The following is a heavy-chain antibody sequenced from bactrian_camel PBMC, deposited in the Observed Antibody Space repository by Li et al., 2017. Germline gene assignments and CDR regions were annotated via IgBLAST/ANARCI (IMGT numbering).Heavy chain of an antibody. V-gene: IGHV3S1*01. CDR1: RYPVNTAR. J-gene: IGHJ6*01. D-gene: IGHD2*01. Sequence: HVQLVESGGGSVQAGGSLTLSCTASRYPVNTARMAWFRQAPETGRKGIAAAYSGGGIAYHSTYAASVEGRFTISKDVAKDTLDLRMTSLKPEDSGMYYCAVDGPVAFCSDYPSDFGGWGKGTQVTVS. CDR2: AYSGGGIA. CDR3: AVDGPVAFCSDYPSDFGG.